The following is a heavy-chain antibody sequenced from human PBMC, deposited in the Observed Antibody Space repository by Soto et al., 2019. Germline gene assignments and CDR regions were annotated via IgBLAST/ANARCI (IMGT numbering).Heavy chain of an antibody. CDR1: GYTFRNYA. CDR3: AKAPRGEMATE. V-gene: IGHV1-18*01. J-gene: IGHJ4*02. Sequence: QVQLVQSGAEVKKPGASVKVSCKASGYTFRNYAVNWVRQAPGQGLEWMGSINTYNGNTNYAQSLQDGVTLIADTSTSIAFMELRSLRCDDTAVYYCAKAPRGEMATEWGQGTLVIVSS. D-gene: IGHD5-12*01. CDR2: INTYNGNT.